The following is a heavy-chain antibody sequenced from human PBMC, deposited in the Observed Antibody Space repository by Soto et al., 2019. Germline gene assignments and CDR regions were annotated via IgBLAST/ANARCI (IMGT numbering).Heavy chain of an antibody. Sequence: PGGSLRLSCAASGFTFSSYGMHWVRQAPGKGLEWVAVLWYDGSNKYYADFVKGCFTISRDNSKNTLYLQMNSLRAEDTAVYYCARDHQVVPAAMGQDYYYYYGMDVWGQGTTVTVSS. CDR2: LWYDGSNK. CDR3: ARDHQVVPAAMGQDYYYYYGMDV. CDR1: GFTFSSYG. D-gene: IGHD2-2*01. V-gene: IGHV3-33*01. J-gene: IGHJ6*02.